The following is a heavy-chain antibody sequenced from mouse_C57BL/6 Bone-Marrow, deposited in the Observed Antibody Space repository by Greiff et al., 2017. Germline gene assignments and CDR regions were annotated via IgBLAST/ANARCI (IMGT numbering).Heavy chain of an antibody. V-gene: IGHV1-15*01. J-gene: IGHJ1*03. CDR1: GYTFTDYE. CDR2: IDPETGGT. D-gene: IGHD2-2*01. Sequence: QVQLQQSGAELVRPGASVTLSCKASGYTFTDYEMHWVKQTPVHGLEWIGAIDPETGGTAYNQKFKGKAILTADKSSSTAYMGLRSLTSEDSAVYYCTRGDYGYDGDASYWYFEVWGTGTTVTVSS. CDR3: TRGDYGYDGDASYWYFEV.